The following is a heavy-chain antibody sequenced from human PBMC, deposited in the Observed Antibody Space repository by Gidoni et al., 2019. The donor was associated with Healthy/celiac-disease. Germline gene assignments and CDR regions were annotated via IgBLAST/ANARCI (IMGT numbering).Heavy chain of an antibody. V-gene: IGHV3-23*04. CDR3: AKSEEVYAIRFGFDY. Sequence: EVQLVESGGGLVQPGGYLRLSCAASGFTFSSYAMSWVRPAPGKGLEWVSAISGSGGSTYYADSVKGRFSISRDNSKITLYLQMNSLRAEDTAVYYCAKSEEVYAIRFGFDYWGQGTLVTVSS. CDR2: ISGSGGST. CDR1: GFTFSSYA. J-gene: IGHJ4*02. D-gene: IGHD2-8*01.